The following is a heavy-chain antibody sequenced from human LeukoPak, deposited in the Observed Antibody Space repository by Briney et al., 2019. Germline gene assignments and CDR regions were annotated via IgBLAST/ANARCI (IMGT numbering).Heavy chain of an antibody. J-gene: IGHJ4*02. D-gene: IGHD4-23*01. Sequence: GGSLRLSCAAPGFTFSSYEMHWVRQAPGGGLEWVSYISSSGSTIYYADSVKGRFTISRDNAKSSLFLQMNSLRAEDTAVYYCARDYGGSSPFDYWGQGTLVTVSS. CDR1: GFTFSSYE. V-gene: IGHV3-48*03. CDR2: ISSSGSTI. CDR3: ARDYGGSSPFDY.